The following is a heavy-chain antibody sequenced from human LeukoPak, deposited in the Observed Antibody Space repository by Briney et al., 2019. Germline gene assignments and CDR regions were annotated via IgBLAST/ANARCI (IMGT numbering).Heavy chain of an antibody. CDR2: ISAYNGST. Sequence: ASVKVSCKASGYTFTSYDINWVRQATGQGLEWMGWISAYNGSTNYAQKLQGRVTMTTDTSTSTAYMELRSLRSDDTAVYYCARDSPLPYYYDSSGLDYWGQGTLVTVSS. CDR3: ARDSPLPYYYDSSGLDY. V-gene: IGHV1-18*01. CDR1: GYTFTSYD. J-gene: IGHJ4*02. D-gene: IGHD3-22*01.